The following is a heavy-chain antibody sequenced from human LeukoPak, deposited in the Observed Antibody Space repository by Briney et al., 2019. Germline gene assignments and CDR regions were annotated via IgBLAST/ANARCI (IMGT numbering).Heavy chain of an antibody. J-gene: IGHJ4*02. CDR3: ARDPVQSPLRGYYRDY. D-gene: IGHD3-22*01. Sequence: ASVKVSCKASGYTFTSYGISWARQAPGQGLEWMGWISAYNGNTNYAQKLQDRVTMTTDTSTSTAYMELRSLRSDDTAVYYCARDPVQSPLRGYYRDYWGQGTLVTVSS. V-gene: IGHV1-18*01. CDR1: GYTFTSYG. CDR2: ISAYNGNT.